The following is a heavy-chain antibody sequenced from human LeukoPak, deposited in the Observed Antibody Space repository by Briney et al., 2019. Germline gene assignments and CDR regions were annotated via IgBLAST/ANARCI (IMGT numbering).Heavy chain of an antibody. CDR3: ARHPYSGYDSVWFDP. Sequence: SETLSLTCTASGGSISSYYWSWIRQPPGKGLEWIGYIYYSGSTNYNPSLKSRVTISVDTSKNQFSLKLSSVTAADTAVYYCARHPYSGYDSVWFDPWGQGTLVTVSS. J-gene: IGHJ5*02. CDR2: IYYSGST. CDR1: GGSISSYY. V-gene: IGHV4-59*08. D-gene: IGHD5-12*01.